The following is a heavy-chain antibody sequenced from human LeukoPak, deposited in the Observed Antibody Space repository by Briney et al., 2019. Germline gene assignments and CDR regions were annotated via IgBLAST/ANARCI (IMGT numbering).Heavy chain of an antibody. CDR1: GFTVITND. CDR2: LYSGGNT. Sequence: GWSLRLSCAASGFTVITNDMTWVRQAPGKGLEWVSVLYSGGNTKYADSVQGRFTISRDNSKNTLYLEMNSLSPDDTAVYYCARGVEPLAANTLAYWCQRTLVTVSS. CDR3: ARGVEPLAANTLAY. J-gene: IGHJ1*01. D-gene: IGHD1-14*01. V-gene: IGHV3-53*01.